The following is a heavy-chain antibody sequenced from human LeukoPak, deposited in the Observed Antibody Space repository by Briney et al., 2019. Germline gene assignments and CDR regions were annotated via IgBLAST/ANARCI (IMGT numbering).Heavy chain of an antibody. J-gene: IGHJ3*02. D-gene: IGHD5-12*01. V-gene: IGHV4-59*08. Sequence: PSETLSLTCTVSGGSISSYYWSWIRQPPGKGLEWIGYIYYSGSTNYNPSLKSRVTISVDTSKNQFSLKLSSVTAADTAVYYCARRGGYDWDDAFDIWGQGTMVTVSS. CDR2: IYYSGST. CDR3: ARRGGYDWDDAFDI. CDR1: GGSISSYY.